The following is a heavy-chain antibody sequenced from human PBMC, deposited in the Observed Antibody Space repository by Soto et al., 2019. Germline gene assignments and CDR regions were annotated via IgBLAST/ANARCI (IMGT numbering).Heavy chain of an antibody. D-gene: IGHD2-21*01. J-gene: IGHJ4*01. CDR3: ARTRMIESWIDY. CDR2: VYYSGST. CDR1: GDSISAYY. V-gene: IGHV4-59*01. Sequence: SETLSLTCDVSGDSISAYYWSWIRQPPGKGLEWIGYVYYSGSTLYNPSLESRVTMSIDMSKKQVSLKLTSVIAADTAVYYCARTRMIESWIDYWGHGTLVTVSS.